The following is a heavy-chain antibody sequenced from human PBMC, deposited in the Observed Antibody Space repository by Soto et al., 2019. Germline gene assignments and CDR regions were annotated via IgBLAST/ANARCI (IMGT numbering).Heavy chain of an antibody. D-gene: IGHD6-19*01. CDR2: ISHTGST. V-gene: IGHV4-4*02. J-gene: IGHJ4*02. CDR3: ARKEGSGWYNFDY. Sequence: QVQLRESGPGLVKPSGTLSLTCTVSGGFISSTNWWSWVRQSPGKGLEWIGEISHTGSTNYNPSLKSRVTVSVDKSKNQFSLRLTSVTAADTAVYYCARKEGSGWYNFDYWGQGTLVTVSS. CDR1: GGFISSTNW.